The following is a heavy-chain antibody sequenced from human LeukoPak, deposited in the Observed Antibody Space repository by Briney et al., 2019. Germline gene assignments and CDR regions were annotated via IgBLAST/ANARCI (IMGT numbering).Heavy chain of an antibody. J-gene: IGHJ5*02. D-gene: IGHD5-24*01. Sequence: SVKVSCKASGGTFSSYAISWVRQAPGQGLEWVGRIIPIFGTANYAQKFQGRVTITTDESTSTAYMELSSLRSEDTAVYYCATTRDGYNLDEDNWFDPWGQGTLVTVSS. V-gene: IGHV1-69*05. CDR3: ATTRDGYNLDEDNWFDP. CDR1: GGTFSSYA. CDR2: IIPIFGTA.